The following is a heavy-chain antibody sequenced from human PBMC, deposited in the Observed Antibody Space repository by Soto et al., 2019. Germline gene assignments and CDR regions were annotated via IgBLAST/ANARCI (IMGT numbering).Heavy chain of an antibody. V-gene: IGHV1-18*01. CDR1: GYTFTSYG. D-gene: IGHD4-17*01. CDR3: AVDYGDYADPLYNWFDP. J-gene: IGHJ5*02. Sequence: ASVKVSCKASGYTFTSYGTSWVRQAPGQGLEWMGWISAYNGNTNYAQKLQGRVTMTTDTSTSTAYMELRSLRSDDTAVYYCAVDYGDYADPLYNWFDPWGQGTLVTVSS. CDR2: ISAYNGNT.